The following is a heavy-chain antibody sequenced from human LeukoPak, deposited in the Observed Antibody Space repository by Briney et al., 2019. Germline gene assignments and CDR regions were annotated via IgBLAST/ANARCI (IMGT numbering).Heavy chain of an antibody. CDR1: GLTFSSHW. J-gene: IGHJ4*02. CDR3: AKNYVRGVHFDY. V-gene: IGHV3-74*01. Sequence: GGSLRLSCAASGLTFSSHWMHWVRQAPGKGLVWVSRITNDGSSTTYADSVKGRFTISRDNSKNTLYLQMNSLRAEDTAVYYCAKNYVRGVHFDYWGQGTLVTVSS. D-gene: IGHD3-10*02. CDR2: ITNDGSST.